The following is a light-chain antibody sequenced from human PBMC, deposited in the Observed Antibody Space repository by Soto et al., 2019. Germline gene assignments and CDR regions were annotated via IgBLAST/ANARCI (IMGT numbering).Light chain of an antibody. CDR3: AAWDDSLNGVV. CDR2: SNS. J-gene: IGLJ2*01. CDR1: SSNIGSNT. V-gene: IGLV1-44*01. Sequence: QSVLTQPPSASGTPGQRVTISCSGSSSNIGSNTVNWYQQLPGTAPKLLIYSNSQRPSGVPDRFSGSNSGTSASLDISGLQSDDETDYYCAAWDDSLNGVVFGGGTKLTV.